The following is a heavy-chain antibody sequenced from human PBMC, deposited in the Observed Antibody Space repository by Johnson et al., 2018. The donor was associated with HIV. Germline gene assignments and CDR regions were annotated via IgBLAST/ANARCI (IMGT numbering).Heavy chain of an antibody. D-gene: IGHD3-16*01. J-gene: IGHJ3*02. CDR2: IKQDGSEK. Sequence: EVQLVESGGGLVQPGGSLRLSCAAPGFTFSSYWMSWVRQAPGKGLEWVANIKQDGSEKYYVDSVKGRFTISRDSAKRSLYLQMNSLGVEDTALYYCAREGGGSNEDDAFDIWGQGTMVTVSS. CDR3: AREGGGSNEDDAFDI. V-gene: IGHV3-7*03. CDR1: GFTFSSYW.